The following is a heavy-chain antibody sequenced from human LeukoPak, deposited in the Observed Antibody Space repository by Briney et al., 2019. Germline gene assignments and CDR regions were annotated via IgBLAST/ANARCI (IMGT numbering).Heavy chain of an antibody. V-gene: IGHV5-51*01. J-gene: IGHJ4*02. CDR1: GYSFTSYW. Sequence: GESLKISCKDSGYSFTSYWIGWVRQIPGKGLEWMGIIYPGDSDTRYSPSFQGQVTISADKSINTAYLQWSSLKASDTAIYYCARRGEAMDPFDYWGRGTLVTVSS. CDR2: IYPGDSDT. D-gene: IGHD5-18*01. CDR3: ARRGEAMDPFDY.